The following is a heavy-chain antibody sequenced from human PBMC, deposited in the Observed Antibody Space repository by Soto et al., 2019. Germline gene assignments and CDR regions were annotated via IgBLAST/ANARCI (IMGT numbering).Heavy chain of an antibody. CDR2: SYYSGST. CDR3: ARDRIREQWRGGYGMDV. CDR1: GGSISSYY. Sequence: QVQLQESGPGLVKPSETLSLTCTVSGGSISSYYWSWIRQPPGKGLEWIGYSYYSGSTNYHPSLKSRVPIPVDTSKNQFSLKLSSVTAADTAVYSCARDRIREQWRGGYGMDVWGQGNTVAVSS. D-gene: IGHD6-19*01. V-gene: IGHV4-59*01. J-gene: IGHJ6*02.